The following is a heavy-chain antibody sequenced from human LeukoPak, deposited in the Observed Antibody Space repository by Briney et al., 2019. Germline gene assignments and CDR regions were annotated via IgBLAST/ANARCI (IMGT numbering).Heavy chain of an antibody. CDR3: ASSNWLRDANFDS. V-gene: IGHV4-4*07. CDR1: GGSISSYY. D-gene: IGHD6-13*01. CDR2: IYNSGST. Sequence: SETLSLTCTVSGGSISSYYWNWFRQPAGKGLEYIGRIYNSGSTNYNPSLKSRVTISVDTPKNQFSLKLTSVTASDSAVYYCASSNWLRDANFDSWGQGTLVTVSS. J-gene: IGHJ4*02.